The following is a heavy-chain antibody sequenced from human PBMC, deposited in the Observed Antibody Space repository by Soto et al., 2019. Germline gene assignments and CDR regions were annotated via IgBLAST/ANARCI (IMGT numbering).Heavy chain of an antibody. J-gene: IGHJ6*02. CDR2: INPQTGGT. V-gene: IGHV1-2*02. CDR1: GYTFTGYY. CDR3: ARERYQVISDGMDV. D-gene: IGHD2-2*01. Sequence: VKVSCKASGYTFTGYYIHWVREAPGQGLEWMGWINPQTGGTSYAQKFQGRVTLSRDTSINTAYLELSRLTFDDAAVYFCARERYQVISDGMDVWGQGTTVTVSS.